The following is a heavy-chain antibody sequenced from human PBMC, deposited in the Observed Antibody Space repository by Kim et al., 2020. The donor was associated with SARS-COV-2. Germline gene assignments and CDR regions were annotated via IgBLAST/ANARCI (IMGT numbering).Heavy chain of an antibody. CDR1: GYDFLKFY. CDR3: ARLESGYRVHDYSRYNHYGLDV. Sequence: GESLKISCKGFGYDFLKFYIAWVRQMPGKGLEWMGIIHPRDSETRYSPSFQGQVTMSADKSVTTAYLQWSSLKASDTAMYFCARLESGYRVHDYSRYNHYGLDVWGQGSTVTVSS. D-gene: IGHD5-12*01. CDR2: IHPRDSET. V-gene: IGHV5-51*01. J-gene: IGHJ6*02.